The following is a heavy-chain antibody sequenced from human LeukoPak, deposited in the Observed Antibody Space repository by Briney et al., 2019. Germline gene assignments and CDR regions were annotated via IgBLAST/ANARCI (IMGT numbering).Heavy chain of an antibody. CDR1: GFTFSNYW. CDR3: AKEGAAGGKMQYCFDY. J-gene: IGHJ4*02. CDR2: ISDDGTTK. V-gene: IGHV3-30*18. Sequence: GGSLRLSCAASGFTFSNYWMAWVRQAPGKGLEWVAVISDDGTTKYYADSVKGRFTISRDNSKNTLYLEMNSLGAEDTAVYYCAKEGAAGGKMQYCFDYWGQGTLVTVSS. D-gene: IGHD6-13*01.